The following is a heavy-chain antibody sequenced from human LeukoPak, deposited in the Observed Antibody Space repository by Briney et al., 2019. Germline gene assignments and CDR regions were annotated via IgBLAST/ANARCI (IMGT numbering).Heavy chain of an antibody. CDR1: GGSFSCYA. CDR2: IIPIFGTA. D-gene: IGHD2-2*01. CDR3: ARESPIVVVPAAIEYYYYYGMDV. J-gene: IGHJ6*04. V-gene: IGHV1-69*13. Sequence: SVKVSCKASGGSFSCYAISWVRQAPGQGLEWMGGIIPIFGTANYAQKFQGRVTITADESTSTAYMELSSLRSEDTAVYYCARESPIVVVPAAIEYYYYYGMDVWGKATTVTVSS.